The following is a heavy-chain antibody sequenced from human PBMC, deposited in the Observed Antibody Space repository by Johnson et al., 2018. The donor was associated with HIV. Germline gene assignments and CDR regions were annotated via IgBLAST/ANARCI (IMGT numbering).Heavy chain of an antibody. D-gene: IGHD1-26*01. CDR2: ISYDGSNK. Sequence: QVQLVESGGGVVQPGRSLRLSCSASGFTFSSYAMHWVRQAPGKGLEWVAVISYDGSNKYYADSVKGRFTISRDYSKNTLYLQMNSLRAEDTAVYYCARSGSYGPDAFDIWGQGTMVTVSS. CDR1: GFTFSSYA. V-gene: IGHV3-30-3*01. CDR3: ARSGSYGPDAFDI. J-gene: IGHJ3*02.